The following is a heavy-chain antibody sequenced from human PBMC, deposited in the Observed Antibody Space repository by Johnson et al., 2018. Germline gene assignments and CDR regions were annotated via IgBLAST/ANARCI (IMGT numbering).Heavy chain of an antibody. D-gene: IGHD2-21*02. CDR1: GFTFDDYA. CDR3: ARLWAYCGGDCLDAFEI. Sequence: VELVESGGGLVEPGRSLRLSCAASGFTFDDYAMHWVRQVQGKGLEWVTGVSWNSGSIGYADSVKGRFPISSDKAKNSLDLQMNSLRAEDTALYYCARLWAYCGGDCLDAFEIWGQGTMVTVSS. V-gene: IGHV3-9*01. J-gene: IGHJ3*02. CDR2: VSWNSGSI.